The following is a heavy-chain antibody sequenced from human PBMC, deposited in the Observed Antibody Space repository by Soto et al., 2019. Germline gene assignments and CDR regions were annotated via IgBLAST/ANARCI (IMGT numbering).Heavy chain of an antibody. CDR1: GYTFANYA. D-gene: IGHD5-12*01. V-gene: IGHV1-3*05. CDR2: INAGNGNT. CDR3: ARVSGYFLPDY. Sequence: QVQLVQSGAEEKKPGASVKVSCKASGYTFANYAMHWVRQAPGQRLEWMGWINAGNGNTKYSQKFQGRVTSTRDTSASTADMELRSLRSEDTSVYYCARVSGYFLPDYWGQGTLVTVSS. J-gene: IGHJ4*02.